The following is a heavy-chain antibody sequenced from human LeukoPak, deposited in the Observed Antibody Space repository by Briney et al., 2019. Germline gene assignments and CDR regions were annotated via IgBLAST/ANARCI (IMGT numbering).Heavy chain of an antibody. D-gene: IGHD3-10*01. J-gene: IGHJ4*02. V-gene: IGHV1-69*04. Sequence: ASVKVSCKASGGTFSSYAISWVRQAPGQGLEWMGRIIPIFGRANYAQKFQGRVTMTRDTSTSTVYMELSSLRSEDTAVYYCARDHSYYYGSGSYYREYYFDYWGQGTLVTVSS. CDR2: IIPIFGRA. CDR1: GGTFSSYA. CDR3: ARDHSYYYGSGSYYREYYFDY.